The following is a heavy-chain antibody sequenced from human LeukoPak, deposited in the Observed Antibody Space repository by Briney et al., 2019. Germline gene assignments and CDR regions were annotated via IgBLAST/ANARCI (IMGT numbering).Heavy chain of an antibody. CDR1: GFTFSSYE. CDR2: ISRRGGTV. Sequence: PGGSLRLSCAASGFTFSSYEINWSRHAPGKGLEWVSYISRRGGTVYYADPVKGRFTISRDNAKNSLYLQMNSLRAEDTAVYYCARDSPITGSFYYYMDVWGKGTTVTVSS. V-gene: IGHV3-48*03. D-gene: IGHD1-20*01. CDR3: ARDSPITGSFYYYMDV. J-gene: IGHJ6*03.